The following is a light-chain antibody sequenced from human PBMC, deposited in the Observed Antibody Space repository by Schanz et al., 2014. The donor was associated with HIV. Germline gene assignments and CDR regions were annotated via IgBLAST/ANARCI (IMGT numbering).Light chain of an antibody. V-gene: IGLV2-14*02. CDR1: NSDIGSYGL. CDR3: SSYTTSSTLV. CDR2: DVT. J-gene: IGLJ2*01. Sequence: QSALTQPASVSGSLGQSITISCTGSNSDIGSYGLVSWYQQHPGQAPKLLIYDVTYRPSGISNRFSGSKSAYTASLTISGLQPEDEADYYCSSYTTSSTLVFGGGTKLTVL.